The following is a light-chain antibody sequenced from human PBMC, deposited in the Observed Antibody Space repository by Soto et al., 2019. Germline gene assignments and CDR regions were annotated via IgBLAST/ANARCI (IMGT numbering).Light chain of an antibody. V-gene: IGKV3-20*01. J-gene: IGKJ2*01. Sequence: EIVLTQSPGTLSLSPGEGATLSCRASQSVSSTYLAWYQQKPGQAPRLLIYSASRRASGIPDRFSGSGSGKDFTLTINRLEPEDFAEYYCQQYSGPGMYTFGQGTKLEIK. CDR1: QSVSSTY. CDR2: SAS. CDR3: QQYSGPGMYT.